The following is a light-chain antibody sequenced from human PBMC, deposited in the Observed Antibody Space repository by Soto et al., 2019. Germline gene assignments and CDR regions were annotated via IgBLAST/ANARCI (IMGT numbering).Light chain of an antibody. V-gene: IGKV3-15*01. CDR3: QQYNNWTRT. Sequence: EIVITQSPATLSVSPGERATLSCSASQSVSSNLAWYQQKPGQAPRLLIYGASTRETGIPARFSGSGSGTEFTLTISSLQSEDVAVYYCQQYNNWTRTFGQGTKVDIK. CDR2: GAS. J-gene: IGKJ1*01. CDR1: QSVSSN.